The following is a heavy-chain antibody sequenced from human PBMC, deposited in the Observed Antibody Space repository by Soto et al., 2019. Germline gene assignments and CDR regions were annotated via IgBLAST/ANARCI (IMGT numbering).Heavy chain of an antibody. V-gene: IGHV3-23*01. CDR1: GLTFSSYA. D-gene: IGHD1-26*01. CDR3: AKERTGSNHYYGMDV. J-gene: IGHJ6*02. CDR2: ISGSGTGT. Sequence: PGGSLRLSCEASGLTFSSYALSWVRLRPGRGLEWVAWISGSGTGTNSADSVKGRFTISRDNSKSTLYLHMNSLTVEDTAVYYCAKERTGSNHYYGMDVWGQGTTVTVSS.